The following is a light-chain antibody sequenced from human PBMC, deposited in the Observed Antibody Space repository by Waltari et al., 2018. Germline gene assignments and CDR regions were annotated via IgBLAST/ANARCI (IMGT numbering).Light chain of an antibody. J-gene: IGKJ5*01. CDR1: QTISTF. V-gene: IGKV3-11*01. Sequence: EVVLTHSSATLSLSQGERDTLSCRASQTISTFLFWYQQKPGQAPSLLIYDASNRATCIPARFSGSGSGTDFTRTISSLEAEDSAVYYCLQRADWPPITFGQGTRLEI. CDR3: LQRADWPPIT. CDR2: DAS.